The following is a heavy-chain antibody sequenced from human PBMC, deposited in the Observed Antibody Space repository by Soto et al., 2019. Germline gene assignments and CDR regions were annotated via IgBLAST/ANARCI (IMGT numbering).Heavy chain of an antibody. J-gene: IGHJ4*01. CDR2: IYTSGST. D-gene: IGHD2-2*01. CDR1: GGSISSYY. V-gene: IGHV4-4*07. CDR3: ARACSSTSCYDGFDS. Sequence: LSLTCTVSGGSISSYYWSWIRQPAGKALQWIGRIYTSGSTNYNPSLKSRVTMSVDTSKNQFSLKLSSVTAADTAVYYCARACSSTSCYDGFDSWGHGTLVTVSS.